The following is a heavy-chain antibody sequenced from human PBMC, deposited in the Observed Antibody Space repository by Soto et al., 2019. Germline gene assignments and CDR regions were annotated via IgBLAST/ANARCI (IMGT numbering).Heavy chain of an antibody. CDR1: GFTFSSYA. J-gene: IGHJ5*02. D-gene: IGHD6-13*01. V-gene: IGHV3-23*01. CDR3: AKALYKSRIAAAGTGFFNNWFDP. Sequence: GGSLRLSCAASGFTFSSYAMSWVRQAPGKGLEWVSAISGSGGSTYYADSVKGRFTISRDNSKNTLYLQMNSLRAEDTAVYYCAKALYKSRIAAAGTGFFNNWFDPWGQGTLVTVSS. CDR2: ISGSGGST.